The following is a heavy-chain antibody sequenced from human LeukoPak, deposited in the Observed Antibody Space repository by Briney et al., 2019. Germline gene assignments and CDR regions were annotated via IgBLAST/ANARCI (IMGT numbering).Heavy chain of an antibody. Sequence: GKSLRLSCAASGFTFDDYTMHWVRQAPGKGLEWVSGLSWNSVDTGYADSVKGRFTISRDDAKNSLYLHMNSLRTEDTALYYCAKGPYSSGWNYFDYWGQGTLVTVSS. CDR2: LSWNSVDT. CDR3: AKGPYSSGWNYFDY. J-gene: IGHJ4*02. D-gene: IGHD6-19*01. CDR1: GFTFDDYT. V-gene: IGHV3-9*01.